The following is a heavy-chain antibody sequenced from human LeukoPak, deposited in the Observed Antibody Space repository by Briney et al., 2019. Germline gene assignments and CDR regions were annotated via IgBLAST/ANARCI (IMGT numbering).Heavy chain of an antibody. J-gene: IGHJ6*02. CDR1: GYIFISYG. D-gene: IGHD5-12*01. CDR3: ARDYVLGYSGYVDYYYGMDV. Sequence: ASVKVSCKASGYIFISYGISWVRQASGQGLEWMGWISSYSGNTKYAQNLQGRVTMTTEISTSTVYMELRSLRSDDTAVYYCARDYVLGYSGYVDYYYGMDVWGQGTTVTVSS. CDR2: ISSYSGNT. V-gene: IGHV1-18*01.